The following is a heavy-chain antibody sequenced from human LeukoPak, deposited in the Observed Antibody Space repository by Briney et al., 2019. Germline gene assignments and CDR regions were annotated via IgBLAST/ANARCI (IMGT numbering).Heavy chain of an antibody. D-gene: IGHD6-6*01. CDR2: ISSSGSTI. CDR1: GFIFSDYY. J-gene: IGHJ4*02. CDR3: ARDQIGAYSSSSYFDY. Sequence: PGGSLRLSCAASGFIFSDYYMSWIRQAPGKGLEWVSYISSSGSTIYYADSVKGRFTISRDNAKNSLYLQMNSLRAEDTAVYYCARDQIGAYSSSSYFDYWGQGTLVTVSS. V-gene: IGHV3-11*04.